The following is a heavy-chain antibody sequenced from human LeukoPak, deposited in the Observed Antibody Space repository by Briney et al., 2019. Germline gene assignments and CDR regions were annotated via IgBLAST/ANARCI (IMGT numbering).Heavy chain of an antibody. V-gene: IGHV3-74*01. CDR2: INPGGSSI. D-gene: IGHD4-17*01. CDR3: AKDWKDYGDFHTFDI. CDR1: GFTFSSYW. J-gene: IGHJ3*02. Sequence: PGGSLRLSCAASGFTFSSYWMHWARQVPGKGLVWVSRINPGGSSIAYADSVKGRFTISRGNSKNILYLQMNSLRAEDTAVYYCAKDWKDYGDFHTFDIWGQGTVVTVSS.